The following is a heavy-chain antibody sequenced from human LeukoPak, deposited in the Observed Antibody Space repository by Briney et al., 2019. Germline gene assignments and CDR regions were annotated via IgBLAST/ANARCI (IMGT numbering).Heavy chain of an antibody. V-gene: IGHV3-64*01. J-gene: IGHJ6*03. CDR2: ISSNGGST. CDR3: ARGGSGSYFLPDYYYYMDV. D-gene: IGHD3-10*01. Sequence: PGGSLRLSCAAYGFTFSSYAMHWVRQAPGKGLEYVSAISSNGGSTYYANSVKGRFTISRDNSKNTLYLQMGSLRAEDMAVYYCARGGSGSYFLPDYYYYMDVWGKGTTVTVSS. CDR1: GFTFSSYA.